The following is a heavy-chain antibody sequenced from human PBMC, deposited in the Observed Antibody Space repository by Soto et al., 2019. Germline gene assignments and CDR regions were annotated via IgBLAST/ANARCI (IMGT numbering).Heavy chain of an antibody. J-gene: IGHJ4*02. V-gene: IGHV3-74*01. CDR1: GFIFSNYW. Sequence: EVQLVESGGGLVQPGGSLRLSCAGSGFIFSNYWMHWVRQAPGKGLEWVARIDHDGPTDYADSVRGRFTISRDNAENTLYLQMNSQRPEDTAVYYCVRDSHGDYWGQGTLVTVSS. CDR2: IDHDGPT. CDR3: VRDSHGDY.